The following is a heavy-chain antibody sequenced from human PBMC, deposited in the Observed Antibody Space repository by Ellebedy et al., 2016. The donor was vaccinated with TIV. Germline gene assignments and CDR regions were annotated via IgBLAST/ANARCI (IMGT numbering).Heavy chain of an antibody. CDR3: ARDQWLGRTYYFDY. CDR2: IKQDGSER. Sequence: GGSLRLSCAASGFTFSNYWMTWVRQAPGKGLEWVANIKQDGSERYYVDSVNGRFAISRDNAKNSLYLQMNSLGDDDTAVYYCARDQWLGRTYYFDYWGQGTLVTVSS. D-gene: IGHD6-19*01. CDR1: GFTFSNYW. V-gene: IGHV3-7*01. J-gene: IGHJ4*02.